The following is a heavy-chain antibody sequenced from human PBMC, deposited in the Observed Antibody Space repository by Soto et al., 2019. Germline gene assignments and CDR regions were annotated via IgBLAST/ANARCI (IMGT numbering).Heavy chain of an antibody. CDR1: GFTFSSYA. CDR3: AKSAAGYYYDSSFYFDY. CDR2: ISGSGGST. Sequence: QSGGSLRLSXAASGFTFSSYAMSWVRQAPGKGLEWVSAISGSGGSTYYADSVKGRFTISRDNSKNTLYLQMNSLRAEDTAVYYCAKSAAGYYYDSSFYFDYWGQGTLVTVSS. V-gene: IGHV3-23*01. J-gene: IGHJ4*02. D-gene: IGHD3-22*01.